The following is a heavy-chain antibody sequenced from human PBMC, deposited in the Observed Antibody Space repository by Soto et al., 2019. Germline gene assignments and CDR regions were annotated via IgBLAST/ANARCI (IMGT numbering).Heavy chain of an antibody. V-gene: IGHV5-51*01. J-gene: IGHJ4*02. CDR2: IYPSDSET. CDR1: GYSLTNFW. Sequence: GESLKISCKTSGYSLTNFWIAWVRQMPGKGLEWMGIIYPSDSETRYHPSFQGQVTISADKSITTTYLQWSSLRASDTAMYYCARQQLVPDYWGQGTLVTVPS. D-gene: IGHD1-1*01. CDR3: ARQQLVPDY.